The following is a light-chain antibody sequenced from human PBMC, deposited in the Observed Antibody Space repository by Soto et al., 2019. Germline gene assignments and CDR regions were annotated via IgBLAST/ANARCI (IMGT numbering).Light chain of an antibody. J-gene: IGKJ1*01. Sequence: GDRVTITCRASQSISSWLAWYQQKPGKAPKLLIYDASSLESGVPSRFSGSGSGTEFTLTISSLQPDDFATYYCHQYNSYSETFGQGTKVDIK. CDR3: HQYNSYSET. CDR2: DAS. V-gene: IGKV1-5*01. CDR1: QSISSW.